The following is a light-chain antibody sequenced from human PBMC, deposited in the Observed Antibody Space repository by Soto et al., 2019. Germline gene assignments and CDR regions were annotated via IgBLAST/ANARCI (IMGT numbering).Light chain of an antibody. CDR3: QQRRNWPFT. CDR1: QSVSSN. V-gene: IGKV3-15*01. J-gene: IGKJ4*01. CDR2: GAS. Sequence: EIVMTQSPATLSVSPGERTTLSCRASQSVSSNLAWYQQKPGQAPRLLIYGASTRATGIPARFSGSGSGTDFTLTISSLQSEDFAVYYCQQRRNWPFTFAGGTKV.